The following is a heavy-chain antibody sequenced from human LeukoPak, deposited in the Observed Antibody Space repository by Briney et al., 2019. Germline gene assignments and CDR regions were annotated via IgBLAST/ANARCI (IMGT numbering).Heavy chain of an antibody. V-gene: IGHV3-48*03. CDR3: ARGHGMDV. CDR2: ISSSGSTI. Sequence: VHLGGSLRLSCAASGFTFSSYEMNWVRPAPGKGLEWVSYISSSGSTIFYADSVKGRFTISRDNAKKSLFLQMNSLRAEDTAVYYCARGHGMDVWGQGTTVTVSS. CDR1: GFTFSSYE. J-gene: IGHJ6*02.